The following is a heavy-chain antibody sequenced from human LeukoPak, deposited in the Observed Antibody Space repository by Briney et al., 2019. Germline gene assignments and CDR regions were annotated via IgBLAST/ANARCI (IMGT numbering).Heavy chain of an antibody. CDR1: GFTFSSYA. D-gene: IGHD3-22*01. V-gene: IGHV3-30-3*01. CDR2: ISYDGSNK. CDR3: ARDPAYYYDSSGSHRPHYFDY. J-gene: IGHJ4*02. Sequence: GGSLRLSCAASGFTFSSYAMHWVRQAPGKGLEWVAVISYDGSNKYYADSVKGRFTISRDNSKNTLYLQMNSLRAEDTAVCYCARDPAYYYDSSGSHRPHYFDYWGQGTLVTVSS.